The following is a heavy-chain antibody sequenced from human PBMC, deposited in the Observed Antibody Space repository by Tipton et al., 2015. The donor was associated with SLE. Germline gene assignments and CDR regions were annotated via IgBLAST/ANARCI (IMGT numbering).Heavy chain of an antibody. J-gene: IGHJ4*02. V-gene: IGHV4-39*07. D-gene: IGHD7-27*01. CDR1: GGSISSGGYY. CDR3: ARDPNGGYGSFDY. Sequence: TLSLTCTVSGGSISSGGYYWTWIRQPPGKGLEWIGSIYYSGSSYYNPSLKSRVTISVDTSKNQFSLKLSSVTAADTAVYYCARDPNGGYGSFDYWGLGALVTVSS. CDR2: IYYSGSS.